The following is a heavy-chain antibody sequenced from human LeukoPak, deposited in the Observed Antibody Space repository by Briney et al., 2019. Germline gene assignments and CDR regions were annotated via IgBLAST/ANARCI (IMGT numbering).Heavy chain of an antibody. D-gene: IGHD2-15*01. J-gene: IGHJ3*01. CDR1: GASINTYY. Sequence: SETLSLTCNVSGASINTYYWSWIRQSAGGGLEFIGRVYTSGSPDYNPSLKSRVIMSADTSKNQFSLKLRSVTAADTALYYCARVGGPVPAALEDAFDLWGQGILVTVSS. CDR2: VYTSGSP. CDR3: ARVGGPVPAALEDAFDL. V-gene: IGHV4-4*07.